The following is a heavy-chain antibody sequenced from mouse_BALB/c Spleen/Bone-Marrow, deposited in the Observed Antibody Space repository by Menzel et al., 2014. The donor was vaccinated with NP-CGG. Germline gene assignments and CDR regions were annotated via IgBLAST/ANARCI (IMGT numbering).Heavy chain of an antibody. V-gene: IGHV5-4*02. Sequence: EVQGVESGGGLVKPGGPLKLSCAASGFTFSDYYMYWVRQTPEKRLEWVATISDGGSYTYYPDSVKGRFTISRDNAKNNLYLQMSSLKSEDTAMYYCARRWFAYWGQGTLVTVSA. J-gene: IGHJ3*01. CDR2: ISDGGSYT. CDR1: GFTFSDYY. CDR3: ARRWFAY.